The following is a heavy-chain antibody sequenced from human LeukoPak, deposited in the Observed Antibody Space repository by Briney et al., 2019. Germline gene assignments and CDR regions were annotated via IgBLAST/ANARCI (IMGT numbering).Heavy chain of an antibody. CDR3: ARRYYYKLGSFPFDF. D-gene: IGHD2/OR15-2a*01. CDR1: GGPFSGYF. CDR2: IHNSGPT. Sequence: SETLSLTCAVSGGPFSGYFWSWIRQSPGKGLEWIGEIHNSGPTNYNPSLNSRVTISEDTSKTKFYLNLSSMTAADTAVYYCARRYYYKLGSFPFDFWGPGTLVTVSS. J-gene: IGHJ4*02. V-gene: IGHV4-34*01.